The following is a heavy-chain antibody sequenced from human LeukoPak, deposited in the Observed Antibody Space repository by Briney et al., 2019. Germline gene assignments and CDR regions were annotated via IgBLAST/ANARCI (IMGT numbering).Heavy chain of an antibody. Sequence: PGGSLRLSCAASGFTFSGSAMHWGRQASGKGLEWVGRIRSKANSYATAYAASVKGRFTISRDDSKNTAYLQMNSLKTEDTAVYYCTRQDYGDYGDFDYWGQGTLVTVSS. CDR3: TRQDYGDYGDFDY. V-gene: IGHV3-73*01. J-gene: IGHJ4*02. CDR2: IRSKANSYAT. CDR1: GFTFSGSA. D-gene: IGHD4-17*01.